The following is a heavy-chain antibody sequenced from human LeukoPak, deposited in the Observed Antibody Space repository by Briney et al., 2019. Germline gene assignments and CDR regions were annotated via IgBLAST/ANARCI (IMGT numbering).Heavy chain of an antibody. CDR1: GGSISSSNW. D-gene: IGHD6-19*01. CDR3: AKTVSSGWTTFDY. J-gene: IGHJ4*02. Sequence: PSETLSLTCAVYGGSISSSNWWSWVRQPPGKGLEWIGEIYHSGSTNYNLSLKSRVTISVDKSKNQFSLKLSSVTAADTAVYYCAKTVSSGWTTFDYWGQGTLVTVSS. CDR2: IYHSGST. V-gene: IGHV4-4*02.